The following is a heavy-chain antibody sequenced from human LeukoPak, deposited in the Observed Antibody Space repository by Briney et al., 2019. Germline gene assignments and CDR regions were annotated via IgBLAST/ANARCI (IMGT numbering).Heavy chain of an antibody. V-gene: IGHV3-23*01. J-gene: IGHJ3*02. CDR2: INGRGGRT. Sequence: GGSLRLSCAASGFTFSNYAVSWVRQAPGKGLEWVSGINGRGGRTYYADSVKGRFTISRDNSKNTLYLQMNSLRAEDTAVYYCAKAYSSGWYPPPGAFDIWGQGTMVTVSS. CDR3: AKAYSSGWYPPPGAFDI. D-gene: IGHD6-19*01. CDR1: GFTFSNYA.